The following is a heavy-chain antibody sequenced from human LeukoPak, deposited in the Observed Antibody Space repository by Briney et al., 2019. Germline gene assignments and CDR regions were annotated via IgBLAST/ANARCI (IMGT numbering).Heavy chain of an antibody. CDR1: GFTISSNH. CDR2: IYSGGSI. V-gene: IGHV3-66*01. Sequence: PGGSPRLSCAASGFTISSNHMSWVRQAPGKGLEWVSVIYSGGSIYYADSVKGRFTISRDNSKNTLYLQMNSLRAEDTAVYYCARGLVDSSGYYYGTFDYWGQGTLVTVSS. J-gene: IGHJ4*02. CDR3: ARGLVDSSGYYYGTFDY. D-gene: IGHD3-22*01.